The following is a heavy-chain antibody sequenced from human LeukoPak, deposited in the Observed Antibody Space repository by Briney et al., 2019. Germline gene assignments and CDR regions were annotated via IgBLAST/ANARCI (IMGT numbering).Heavy chain of an antibody. CDR3: AREFSWVYFDY. V-gene: IGHV1-69*05. CDR1: GGTFSSYA. D-gene: IGHD1-26*01. Sequence: ASVKVSCKASGGTFSSYAISWVRQAPGRGLEWMGRIIPIFGTANYAQKFQGRVTITTDESTSTAYMELSSLRSEDTAVYYCAREFSWVYFDYWGQGTLATVSS. J-gene: IGHJ4*02. CDR2: IIPIFGTA.